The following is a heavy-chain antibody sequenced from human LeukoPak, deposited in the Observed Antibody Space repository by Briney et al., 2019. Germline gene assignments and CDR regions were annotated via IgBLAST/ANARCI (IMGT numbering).Heavy chain of an antibody. Sequence: GGSLRLSCAASGFTFDDYGMSWVRPAPGKGLEWDSGINWNGGSTGYADSAKGRFTISRDNAKNSVYLQMNSLRAEDTAVYYCVRDQSGYYDQYYFDYWGQGTWVTVSS. CDR1: GFTFDDYG. J-gene: IGHJ4*02. CDR3: VRDQSGYYDQYYFDY. CDR2: INWNGGST. V-gene: IGHV3-20*04. D-gene: IGHD3-3*01.